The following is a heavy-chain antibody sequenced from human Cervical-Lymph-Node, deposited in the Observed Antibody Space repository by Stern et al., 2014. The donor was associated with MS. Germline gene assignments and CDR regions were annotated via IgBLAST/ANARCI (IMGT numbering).Heavy chain of an antibody. V-gene: IGHV3-9*01. CDR2: ISWNWGSI. Sequence: EVQLAQSGGGLVQPGRSLRLSCAASGFTFDDYAMHWVRPAPGKALEWVSGISWNWGSIAYADSVKGRFTISRDNAKNSLFLQMNSLRPEDTALFYCAKGRYFYDSSGFYLGYDLDCGGQGTQVTVSS. CDR1: GFTFDDYA. CDR3: AKGRYFYDSSGFYLGYDLDC. J-gene: IGHJ4*02. D-gene: IGHD3-22*01.